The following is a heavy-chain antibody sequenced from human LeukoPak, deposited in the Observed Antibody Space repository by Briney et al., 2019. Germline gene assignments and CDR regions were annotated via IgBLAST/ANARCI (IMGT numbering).Heavy chain of an antibody. CDR1: GGSFSGYY. V-gene: IGHV4-34*01. J-gene: IGHJ4*02. Sequence: PSETLSLTCAVYGGSFSGYYWGWIRQPPGKGLEWIGEINHSGSTNYNPCLKSRVTISVDTSKNQFSLKLSSVTAADTAVYYCAREVGATTSDYWGQGTLVTVSS. D-gene: IGHD1-26*01. CDR2: INHSGST. CDR3: AREVGATTSDY.